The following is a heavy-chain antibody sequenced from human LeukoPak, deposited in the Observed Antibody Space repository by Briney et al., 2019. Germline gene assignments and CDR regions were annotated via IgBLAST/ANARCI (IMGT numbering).Heavy chain of an antibody. CDR3: ARGYNRWFDP. CDR1: GVSISSGSYY. J-gene: IGHJ5*02. D-gene: IGHD1-14*01. V-gene: IGHV4-61*02. Sequence: PSETLSLTCTVSGVSISSGSYYWSWIRQPAGKGLEWIGRIYTSGSTNYNPSLKSRVAISVDTSKDQFSLKLSSVTAADTAVYYCARGYNRWFDPWGQGTLVTVSS. CDR2: IYTSGST.